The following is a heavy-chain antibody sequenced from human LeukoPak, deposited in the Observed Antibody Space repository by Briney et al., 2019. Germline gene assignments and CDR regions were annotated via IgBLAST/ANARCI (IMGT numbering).Heavy chain of an antibody. CDR3: ARTYGSGSYYNLYYFDY. D-gene: IGHD3-10*01. Sequence: SGPTLVKPTQTLTLTCTFSGFSLSTSGVGVGWIRQPPGKALEWLALIYWDDDKRYSPSLKSRLTITKDTSKNQVVLTMTNMDPVDTAIYYCARTYGSGSYYNLYYFDYWGQGTLVTVSS. CDR1: GFSLSTSGVG. CDR2: IYWDDDK. V-gene: IGHV2-5*02. J-gene: IGHJ4*02.